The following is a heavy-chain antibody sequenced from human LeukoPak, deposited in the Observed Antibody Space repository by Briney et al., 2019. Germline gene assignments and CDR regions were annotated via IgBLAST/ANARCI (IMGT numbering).Heavy chain of an antibody. CDR3: ARELPPYYFDY. J-gene: IGHJ4*02. D-gene: IGHD1-26*01. V-gene: IGHV3-30*02. CDR1: GFTFSNYV. Sequence: GGSLRLSCAASGFTFSNYVMHWVRQAPGKGLQWVAFIQYDGSDKYYADSVKGRFTISRDNSKNTLYLQMNSLSAEDTAVYYCARELPPYYFDYWGQGTLVTVSS. CDR2: IQYDGSDK.